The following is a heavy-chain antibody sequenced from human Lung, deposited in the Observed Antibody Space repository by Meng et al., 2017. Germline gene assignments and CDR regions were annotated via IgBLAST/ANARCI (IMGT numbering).Heavy chain of an antibody. Sequence: EVQLVGSGGGLVQPGGSLRLSCAASGFTFSTHWMHWVRQAPGKGLEWVSRITGDGSSTIYADSVQGRFTMSRDNAKNTLSLQMNSLRAEDTAVYYCARGGVTTDDWGQGTLVTVSS. CDR3: ARGGVTTDD. D-gene: IGHD4-17*01. J-gene: IGHJ4*02. V-gene: IGHV3-74*01. CDR2: ITGDGSST. CDR1: GFTFSTHW.